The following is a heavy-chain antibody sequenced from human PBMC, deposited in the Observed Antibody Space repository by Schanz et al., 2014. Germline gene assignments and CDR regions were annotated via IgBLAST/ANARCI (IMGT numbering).Heavy chain of an antibody. V-gene: IGHV4-4*07. CDR2: IYTSGNT. Sequence: QVQLQESGPGLVKPSETLSLTCSVSGGSISSYYWSWIRQPAGKGLEWIGRIYTSGNTNYNPSLKSRVTISLDTSKNQFSLKVNSVTAADTAAYYCAREYSSFDYWGQGTLVTVSS. J-gene: IGHJ4*02. D-gene: IGHD6-19*01. CDR3: AREYSSFDY. CDR1: GGSISSYY.